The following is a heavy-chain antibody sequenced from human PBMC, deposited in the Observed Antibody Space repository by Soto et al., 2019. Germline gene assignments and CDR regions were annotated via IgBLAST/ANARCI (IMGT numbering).Heavy chain of an antibody. CDR3: LTSYSGSYIDY. V-gene: IGHV3-15*01. D-gene: IGHD1-26*01. CDR2: IKGKTDGGTT. CDR1: GFTFSNAW. J-gene: IGHJ4*03. Sequence: KPGGSLRLSCAASGFTFSNAWMSWVRQAPGKGLEWVGRIKGKTDGGTTDYAAPVKGRFTISRDDSKNTLYLQMNSLKTEDTAVYYCLTSYSGSYIDYCGQGTLVTVCS.